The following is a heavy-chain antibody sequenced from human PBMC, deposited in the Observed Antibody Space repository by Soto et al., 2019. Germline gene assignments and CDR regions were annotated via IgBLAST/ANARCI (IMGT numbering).Heavy chain of an antibody. CDR3: ARHLRSYDFFQYYYGIDV. CDR1: GYNYNVHW. Sequence: EFLKISCRGSGYNYNVHWISWVRQNPGRGLEWMGIIYPGDSDTRYNPSFQGQVTISVDKSINTAYLQWDSLEASDTATYYCARHLRSYDFFQYYYGIDVWGQGSTVTVSS. V-gene: IGHV5-51*01. D-gene: IGHD3-16*01. J-gene: IGHJ6*02. CDR2: IYPGDSDT.